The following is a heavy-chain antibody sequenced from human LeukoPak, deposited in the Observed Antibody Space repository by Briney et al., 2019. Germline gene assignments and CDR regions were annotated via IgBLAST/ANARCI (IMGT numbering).Heavy chain of an antibody. CDR2: ISAYNGNT. J-gene: IGHJ4*02. D-gene: IGHD3-22*01. Sequence: ASVKVSCKASGYTFTSYGISWVRQAPGQGLEWMGWISAYNGNTNYAQKLQGRVTMTTDTSTSTAYMELRSLRSDDTAVYYCARVAVGYYDSSGYWYWGQGTLVTVSS. CDR1: GYTFTSYG. V-gene: IGHV1-18*01. CDR3: ARVAVGYYDSSGYWY.